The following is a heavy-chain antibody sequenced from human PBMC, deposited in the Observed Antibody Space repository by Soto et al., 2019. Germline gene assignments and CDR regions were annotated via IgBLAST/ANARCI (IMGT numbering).Heavy chain of an antibody. J-gene: IGHJ4*02. CDR1: GGSISSSSYY. V-gene: IGHV4-39*01. CDR2: IYYSGST. D-gene: IGHD1-26*01. CDR3: ARPSGSYLYYFDY. Sequence: SETLSLTCTVSGGSISSSSYYWGWILQPPGKGLEWIGSIYYSGSTYYNPSLKSRVTISVDTSKNQFSLKLSSVTAADTAVYYCARPSGSYLYYFDYWGQGTLVTVSS.